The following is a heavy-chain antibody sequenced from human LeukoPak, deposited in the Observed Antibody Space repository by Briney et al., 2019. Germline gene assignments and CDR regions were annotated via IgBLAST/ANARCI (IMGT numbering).Heavy chain of an antibody. Sequence: GGSLRLSCAASGFTFSSHAMQWVRQAPGKGLEGVAIISYDGSNKYYADSVKGRFTISRDNSKNTLYLQMNSLTAEDTAVYYCAREAPKRLLWFGEPLTYWGQRALVTVSS. CDR2: ISYDGSNK. D-gene: IGHD3-10*01. J-gene: IGHJ4*02. CDR3: AREAPKRLLWFGEPLTY. V-gene: IGHV3-30*04. CDR1: GFTFSSHA.